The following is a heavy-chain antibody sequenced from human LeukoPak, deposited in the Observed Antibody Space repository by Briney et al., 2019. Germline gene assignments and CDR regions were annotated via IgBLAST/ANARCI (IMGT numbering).Heavy chain of an antibody. CDR3: ARAGRGMDYDYVWGSYRPPHLHAFDI. CDR1: GFTFSDYY. J-gene: IGHJ3*02. D-gene: IGHD3-16*02. Sequence: GGSLRLSCAASGFTFSDYYMSWIRQAPGKGLEWVSYISSSGSTIYYADSVKGRFTISRDNAKNSLYLQTNSLRAEDTAVYYCARAGRGMDYDYVWGSYRPPHLHAFDIWGQGTMVTVSS. CDR2: ISSSGSTI. V-gene: IGHV3-11*04.